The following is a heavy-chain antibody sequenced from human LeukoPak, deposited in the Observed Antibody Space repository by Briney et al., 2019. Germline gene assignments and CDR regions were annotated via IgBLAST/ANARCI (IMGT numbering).Heavy chain of an antibody. D-gene: IGHD6-6*01. V-gene: IGHV1-8*01. CDR3: ARTNRELVTGFDY. J-gene: IGHJ4*02. Sequence: ASVKVSCKASGYTFTSYDINWVRQATGQGLEWMGWMNPNSGNTGYAQKFQGRVTMTRDTSISTAYMELSRLRSDDTAVYYCARTNRELVTGFDYWGQGTLVTVSS. CDR1: GYTFTSYD. CDR2: MNPNSGNT.